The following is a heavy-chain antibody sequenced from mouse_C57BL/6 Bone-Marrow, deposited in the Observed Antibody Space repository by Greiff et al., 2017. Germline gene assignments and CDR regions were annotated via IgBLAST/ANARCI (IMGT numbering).Heavy chain of an antibody. J-gene: IGHJ4*01. CDR1: GYTFTNYW. Sequence: QVTLKVSGAELVRPGTSVKMSCKASGYTFTNYWIGWAKQRPGHGLEWIGDIYPGGGYTNYNEKFKGKATLTADKSSSTAYMQFSSLTSEDSAIYYCARGGGNYEEDAMDYWGQGTSVTVSS. V-gene: IGHV1-63*01. CDR2: IYPGGGYT. CDR3: ARGGGNYEEDAMDY. D-gene: IGHD2-1*01.